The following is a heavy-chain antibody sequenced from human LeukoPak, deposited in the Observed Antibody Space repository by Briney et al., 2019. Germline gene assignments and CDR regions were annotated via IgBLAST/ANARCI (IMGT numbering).Heavy chain of an antibody. D-gene: IGHD6-19*01. V-gene: IGHV4-38-2*01. CDR1: GYSISSGYY. CDR2: IYHSGST. CDR3: ARRLIAVADPFDY. J-gene: IGHJ4*02. Sequence: SETLSHTCAVSGYSISSGYYWGWIRQPPGKGLEWIGSIYHSGSTYYNPSLKSRVTISVDTSKNQFSLKLSSVTAADTAVYYCARRLIAVADPFDYWGQGTLVTVSS.